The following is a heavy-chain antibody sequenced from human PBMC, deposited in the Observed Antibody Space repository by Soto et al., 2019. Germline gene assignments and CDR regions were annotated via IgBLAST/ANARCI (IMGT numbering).Heavy chain of an antibody. J-gene: IGHJ4*02. Sequence: QPGGSLRLSCAASGFTFSSYGMHWVRQAPGKGLEWVAVISYDGSNKYYADSVKGRFTISRDNSKNTLYLQMNSLRAEDTAVYYCCPEIVVVVAATPFDYWGQGTLVTVSS. CDR2: ISYDGSNK. D-gene: IGHD2-15*01. CDR1: GFTFSSYG. V-gene: IGHV3-30*03. CDR3: CPEIVVVVAATPFDY.